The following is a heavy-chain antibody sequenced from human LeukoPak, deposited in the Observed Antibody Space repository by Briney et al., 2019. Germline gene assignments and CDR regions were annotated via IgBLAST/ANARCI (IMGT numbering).Heavy chain of an antibody. D-gene: IGHD3-9*01. CDR1: GFTFNNYG. V-gene: IGHV3-33*01. Sequence: RRSLRLSCAASGFTFNNYGMHWVRQAPGKGLEWMALIWYDGSNKYYADSVKGRFTISRDNSKNTLYLQMNSLRAEDTAVYYCSREYFDWSRNYYYGMDVWGQGTTVTVSS. CDR3: SREYFDWSRNYYYGMDV. J-gene: IGHJ6*02. CDR2: IWYDGSNK.